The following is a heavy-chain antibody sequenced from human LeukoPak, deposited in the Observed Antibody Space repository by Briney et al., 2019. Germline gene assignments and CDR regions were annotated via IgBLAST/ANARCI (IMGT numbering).Heavy chain of an antibody. V-gene: IGHV3-13*01. CDR3: AGNNGDYVDYYFDY. D-gene: IGHD4-17*01. CDR2: IGTAGDT. Sequence: PGGSLRLSCAASGFTFSSYDMHWVRQATGKGLEWVSAIGTAGDTYYPGTVKGRFTISRENARNSLYLQMNSLRAGDTAVYYCAGNNGDYVDYYFDYWGQGTLVTVSS. J-gene: IGHJ4*02. CDR1: GFTFSSYD.